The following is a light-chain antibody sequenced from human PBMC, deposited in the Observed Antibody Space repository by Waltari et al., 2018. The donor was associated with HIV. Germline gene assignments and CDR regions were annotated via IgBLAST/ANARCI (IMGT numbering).Light chain of an antibody. CDR3: QQSYSTPPYT. CDR1: QSISSY. Sequence: ASVGDRVTITCRASQSISSYLNWYQQKPGKAPKLLIYAASSLQSGVPSRFSGSGSGTDFTLTISSLQPEDFATYYCQQSYSTPPYTFGQGTKLEIK. CDR2: AAS. V-gene: IGKV1-39*01. J-gene: IGKJ2*01.